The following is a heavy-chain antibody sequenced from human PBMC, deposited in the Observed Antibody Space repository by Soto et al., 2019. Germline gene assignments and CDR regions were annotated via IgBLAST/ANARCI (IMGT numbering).Heavy chain of an antibody. J-gene: IGHJ4*02. V-gene: IGHV3-21*01. Sequence: GGSLRLSCAASGFTFDDYAMHWVRQAPGKGLEWVSSISSSSSYIYYADSVKGRFTISRDNAKNSLYLQMNSLRAEDTAVYYCATLNPANFDYWGQGTLVTVSS. CDR2: ISSSSSYI. CDR3: ATLNPANFDY. CDR1: GFTFDDYA.